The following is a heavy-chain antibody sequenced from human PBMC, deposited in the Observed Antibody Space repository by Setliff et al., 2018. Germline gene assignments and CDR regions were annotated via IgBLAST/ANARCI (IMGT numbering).Heavy chain of an antibody. CDR1: GGSFSGYY. J-gene: IGHJ5*02. Sequence: PSETLSLTCAVYGGSFSGYYWSWIRQPPGKGLEWIGEINHSGSTNYNPSLKTRVTISVDTSKNQCSLKLGSLTAADTAVYYCARGPKSVSYNDAFYFWEHAHFDPWGQGTRVTVS. CDR3: ARGPKSVSYNDAFYFWEHAHFDP. CDR2: INHSGST. V-gene: IGHV4-34*01. D-gene: IGHD1-26*01.